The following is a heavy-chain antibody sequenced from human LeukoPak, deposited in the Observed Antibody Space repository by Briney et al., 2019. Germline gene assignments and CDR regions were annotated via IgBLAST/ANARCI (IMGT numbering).Heavy chain of an antibody. CDR2: IRYDGGNK. CDR3: AKTLGYCSSTSCYNLDY. D-gene: IGHD2-2*02. J-gene: IGHJ4*02. Sequence: GGSLRLSCAASGFTFSSYGMHWVRQAPGKGLEWVAFIRYDGGNKYYADSVKGRFTISRDNSKNTLYLQMNSLRAEDTAVYYCAKTLGYCSSTSCYNLDYWGQGTLVTVSS. V-gene: IGHV3-30*02. CDR1: GFTFSSYG.